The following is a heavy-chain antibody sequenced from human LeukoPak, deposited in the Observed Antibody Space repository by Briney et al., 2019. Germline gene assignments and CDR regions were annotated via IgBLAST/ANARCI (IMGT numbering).Heavy chain of an antibody. CDR1: GYTFTSYG. D-gene: IGHD3-9*01. CDR3: ARDNGDILTGYPTNYFDY. Sequence: ASVKVSCKASGYTFTSYGISWVRQAPGQGLEWMGWISAYNGNTNYAQKLQGRVTMTTDTSTSTAYMELRSLRSDDTAVYYCARDNGDILTGYPTNYFDYWGQGTLVTVSS. J-gene: IGHJ4*02. CDR2: ISAYNGNT. V-gene: IGHV1-18*01.